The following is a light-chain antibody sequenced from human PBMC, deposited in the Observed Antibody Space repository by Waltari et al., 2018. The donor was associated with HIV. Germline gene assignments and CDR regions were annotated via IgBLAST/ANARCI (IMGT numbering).Light chain of an antibody. CDR2: DAS. J-gene: IGKJ4*01. CDR1: QDISNY. Sequence: DIQMTQSPSSLSASVGDRVTITCQASQDISNYLNWYQQKPGKAPKPLIYDASNLETGVPSRFSGSGSGTDFTFTISSLQPEDIATYYCQQYDNLPLTFGGGTKVEIK. V-gene: IGKV1-33*01. CDR3: QQYDNLPLT.